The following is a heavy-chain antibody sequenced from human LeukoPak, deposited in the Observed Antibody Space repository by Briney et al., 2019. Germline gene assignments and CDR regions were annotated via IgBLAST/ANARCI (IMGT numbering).Heavy chain of an antibody. Sequence: GGSLRLSCAASGFTFSSYSMNWVRQAPGKGLEWVSSISSSSSYIYYADSVKGRFTISRDNSKNTLYLQMNSLRAEDTAVYYCAKDLETITIFGVVNWFDPWGQGTLVTVSS. V-gene: IGHV3-21*04. CDR2: ISSSSSYI. J-gene: IGHJ5*02. D-gene: IGHD3-3*01. CDR1: GFTFSSYS. CDR3: AKDLETITIFGVVNWFDP.